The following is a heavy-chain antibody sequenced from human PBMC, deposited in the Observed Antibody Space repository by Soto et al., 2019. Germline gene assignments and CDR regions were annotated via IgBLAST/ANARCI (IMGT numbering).Heavy chain of an antibody. CDR2: IIPILDIP. D-gene: IGHD2-15*01. CDR1: GGTFSRYT. CDR3: ASHFTGVLVLGASPPGGDNYGWDV. V-gene: IGHV1-69*02. Sequence: QVQLVQSGAEVKKPGSSVKVSCKASGGTFSRYTISWVRQAPGQGLEWMGRIIPILDIPNYAQNFQGRVTITADKSTSTAYMELRSVRSDDTAVYYCASHFTGVLVLGASPPGGDNYGWDVWGQGTTVTVSS. J-gene: IGHJ6*02.